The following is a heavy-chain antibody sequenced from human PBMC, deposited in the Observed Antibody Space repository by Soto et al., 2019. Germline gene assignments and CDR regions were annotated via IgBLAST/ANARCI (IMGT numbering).Heavy chain of an antibody. D-gene: IGHD3-16*01. CDR2: VYFSGST. J-gene: IGHJ5*02. CDR3: ARIPVDTYMIYWSDP. Sequence: SETLSLTCTVSGDSVSSGNYYWSWIRQPPGKGLEWIGYVYFSGSTNYNPSLKSRVTMSLDTSRNLFSLRLESVTAADTAVYYCARIPVDTYMIYWSDPWGEGTLVTV. V-gene: IGHV4-61*01. CDR1: GDSVSSGNYY.